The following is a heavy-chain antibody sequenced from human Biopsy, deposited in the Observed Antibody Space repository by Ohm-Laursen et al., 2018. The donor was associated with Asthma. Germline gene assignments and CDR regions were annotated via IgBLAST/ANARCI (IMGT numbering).Heavy chain of an antibody. D-gene: IGHD6-19*01. CDR2: IYYSGST. V-gene: IGHV4-31*03. CDR3: VRAVRNEQWLAPFDY. J-gene: IGHJ4*02. CDR1: YGSITSGGYY. Sequence: TLSLTCTVSYGSITSGGYYWTWIRRHPGKGLEWIGFIYYSGSTYYNPSLKSRVSISIDTSKNQFSLKLSSVTAADTAVYYCVRAVRNEQWLAPFDYWGQGKPVTVSS.